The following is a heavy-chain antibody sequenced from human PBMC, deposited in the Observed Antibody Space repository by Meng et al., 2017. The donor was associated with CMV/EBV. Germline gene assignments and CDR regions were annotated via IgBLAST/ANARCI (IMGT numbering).Heavy chain of an antibody. V-gene: IGHV3-30-3*01. CDR2: ISYDGSNK. CDR1: GFTFNSYA. D-gene: IGHD1-26*01. CDR3: ARDIDSGSY. Sequence: GESLKISCAASGFTFNSYAMHWVRQAPGKGLEWVAVISYDGSNKYYADSVKGRFTISRDNSKNTLYLQMNSLRAEDTAVYYCARDIDSGSYWGQGTLVTVSS. J-gene: IGHJ4*02.